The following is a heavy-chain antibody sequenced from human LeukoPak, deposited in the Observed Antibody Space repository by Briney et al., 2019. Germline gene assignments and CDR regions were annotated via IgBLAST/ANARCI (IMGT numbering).Heavy chain of an antibody. Sequence: GGSLRLSCAASGFTFDDYGMSWVRQAPGKGLEWVSGISGSGGSTYYADSVKGRFTISRDNSKNTLYLQMNSPGAEDTAVYYCAKDSYYYDSSGYLISHYFDYWGQGTLVTVSS. D-gene: IGHD3-22*01. V-gene: IGHV3-23*01. CDR2: ISGSGGST. CDR3: AKDSYYYDSSGYLISHYFDY. J-gene: IGHJ4*02. CDR1: GFTFDDYG.